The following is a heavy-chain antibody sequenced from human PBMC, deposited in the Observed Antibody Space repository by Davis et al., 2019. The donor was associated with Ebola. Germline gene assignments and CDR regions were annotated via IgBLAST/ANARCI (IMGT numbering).Heavy chain of an antibody. CDR2: IKQDGGEK. V-gene: IGHV3-7*03. D-gene: IGHD4-23*01. CDR1: GFIFSHYW. CDR3: ASGDGRGNSYDMDV. J-gene: IGHJ6*02. Sequence: GGSLRLSCAASGFIFSHYWMSWVRQAPGKGPEWVAIIKQDGGEKYYVDSVKGRFTISRDNAKNSLFLQMNSLRAEDTVLYYCASGDGRGNSYDMDVWGQGTTVTVSS.